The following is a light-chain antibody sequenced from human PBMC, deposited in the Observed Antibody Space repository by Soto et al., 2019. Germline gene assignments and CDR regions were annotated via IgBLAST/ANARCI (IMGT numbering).Light chain of an antibody. CDR1: SSNIGNNY. J-gene: IGLJ2*01. CDR3: GTWDTSLNAGV. CDR2: ENN. Sequence: QSVLTQPPSVSAAPGQQVTISCSGTSSNIGNNYVSWYQQLPGTAPRLLIYENNKRPSGIPDGFSGSKSGTSATLDITGLQTGDEADYYCGTWDTSLNAGVFGGGTQLTVL. V-gene: IGLV1-51*02.